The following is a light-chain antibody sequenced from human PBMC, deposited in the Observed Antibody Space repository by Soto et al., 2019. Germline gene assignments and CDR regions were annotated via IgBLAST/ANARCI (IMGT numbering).Light chain of an antibody. CDR3: CSYAGNSLWV. CDR2: DVS. CDR1: SSDVGGYNY. V-gene: IGLV2-11*01. J-gene: IGLJ3*02. Sequence: QSVLTQPRSVSGSPGQSVTLSCTGTSSDVGGYNYVSWYQQHPGKAHKLMIYDVSKWPSGVPDRFSGSKSGNTASLTISGLQAEDEADYYCCSYAGNSLWVFGGGTKLTVL.